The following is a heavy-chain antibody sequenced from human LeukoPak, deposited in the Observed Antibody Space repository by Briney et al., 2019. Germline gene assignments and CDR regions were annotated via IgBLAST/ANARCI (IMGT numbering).Heavy chain of an antibody. D-gene: IGHD3-22*01. Sequence: ASVKVSCKASGYTFTGYYMHWVRQAPGQGLEWMGWINPKSGGTNYAQKFQGRVTMTRDTSISTAYMELSGLRSDDTAVYYCARLGVHSGYPVGFDYWGQGTLVTVSS. J-gene: IGHJ4*02. CDR3: ARLGVHSGYPVGFDY. CDR1: GYTFTGYY. V-gene: IGHV1-2*02. CDR2: INPKSGGT.